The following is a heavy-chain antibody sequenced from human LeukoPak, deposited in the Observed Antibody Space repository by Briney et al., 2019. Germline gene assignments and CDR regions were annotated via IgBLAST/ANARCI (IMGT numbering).Heavy chain of an antibody. J-gene: IGHJ4*02. CDR2: ISYDGSNK. CDR3: AKDIAGAFLEWTFDY. CDR1: GFTFSSYG. D-gene: IGHD3-3*01. Sequence: GGSLRLSCAASGFTFSSYGMHWVRQAPGKGLEWVAVISYDGSNKYYADSVEGRFTISRDNSKNTLYLQMNSLRAEDTAVYYCAKDIAGAFLEWTFDYWGQGTLVTVSS. V-gene: IGHV3-30*18.